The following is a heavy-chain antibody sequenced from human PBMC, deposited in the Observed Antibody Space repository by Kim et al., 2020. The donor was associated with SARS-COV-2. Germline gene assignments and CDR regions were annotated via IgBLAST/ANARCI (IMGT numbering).Heavy chain of an antibody. J-gene: IGHJ4*02. V-gene: IGHV3-15*01. CDR3: IRGTYYFDY. D-gene: IGHD5-12*01. CDR2: GTT. Sequence: GTTRSSEHVKSRFTDSREDSTHTLYLQMNSLKSEDTAVYYCIRGTYYFDYWGQGTLVTVSS.